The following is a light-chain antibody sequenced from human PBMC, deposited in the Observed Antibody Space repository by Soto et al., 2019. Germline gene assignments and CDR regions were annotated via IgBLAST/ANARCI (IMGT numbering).Light chain of an antibody. V-gene: IGKV3-15*01. CDR2: GAS. CDR3: HQYKNWPPYT. CDR1: QSFSRN. Sequence: EIVMTQSPATLSVSPGERATISCSASQSFSRNLAWYQQKPCQAPRLLVYGASTRSTGIPARFSGGGSGTEFTLTISRLQAEDGALYYCHQYKNWPPYTLGQWTKLEIK. J-gene: IGKJ2*01.